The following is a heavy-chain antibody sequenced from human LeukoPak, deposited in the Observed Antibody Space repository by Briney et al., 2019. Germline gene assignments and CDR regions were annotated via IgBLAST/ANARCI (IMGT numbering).Heavy chain of an antibody. V-gene: IGHV3-74*01. D-gene: IGHD4-17*01. CDR1: GFSFSSYW. CDR2: ITSDGSST. Sequence: GGSLRLSCAASGFSFSSYWMHWVRQAPGKGLVWVSHITSDGSSTRYADSVKGRFTISRDNAKNTLYLQMNSLRAEDTAVYYCARDGFGDYPIDYWGQGSLVTVSS. J-gene: IGHJ4*02. CDR3: ARDGFGDYPIDY.